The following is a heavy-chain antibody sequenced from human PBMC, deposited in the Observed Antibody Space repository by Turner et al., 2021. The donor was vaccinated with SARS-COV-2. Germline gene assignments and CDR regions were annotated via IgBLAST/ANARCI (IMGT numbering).Heavy chain of an antibody. CDR3: ARHDSRITNIIVVPRNWFDP. J-gene: IGHJ5*02. V-gene: IGHV4-39*01. D-gene: IGHD3-22*01. Sequence: QLQLQESGPGLVKASETLSLTCTVSGASIGSSRNYWGWIRQPPGKGLEWIGSIIYSGRTYYKSSLKSRVTISVDTSKNQISLKLSTVTAADTAKYYCARHDSRITNIIVVPRNWFDPWGQGTLVTVSS. CDR2: IIYSGRT. CDR1: GASIGSSRNY.